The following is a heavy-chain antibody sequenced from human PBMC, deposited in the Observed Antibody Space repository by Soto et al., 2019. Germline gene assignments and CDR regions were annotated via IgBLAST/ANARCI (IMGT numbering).Heavy chain of an antibody. D-gene: IGHD2-2*01. V-gene: IGHV4-34*01. CDR2: INHSGST. Sequence: QVQLQQWGAGLLKPSETLSLTCAVYGGSFSGYYWSWIRQPPGKGLEWIGEINHSGSTNYNPSLKSRVTISVDTSKNQFSLKLSYVTAADTAVYYCARGRRPAYDYWGQGTLVTVSS. J-gene: IGHJ4*02. CDR1: GGSFSGYY. CDR3: ARGRRPAYDY.